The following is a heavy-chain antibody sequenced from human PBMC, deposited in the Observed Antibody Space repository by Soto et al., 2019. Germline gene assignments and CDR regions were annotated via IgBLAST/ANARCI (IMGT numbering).Heavy chain of an antibody. CDR2: IVGNAGST. CDR3: TKEVGDDDFDI. V-gene: IGHV3-23*01. CDR1: GFGFPTYA. J-gene: IGHJ3*02. D-gene: IGHD1-26*01. Sequence: PGGSLRLSCAASGFGFPTYAMNWFGQAPGKGLEGVAVIVGNAGSTDYADSVKGRFTISRDNSNNILYLQMNSLRGEDTAIYYCTKEVGDDDFDIWGQGTMVTVSS.